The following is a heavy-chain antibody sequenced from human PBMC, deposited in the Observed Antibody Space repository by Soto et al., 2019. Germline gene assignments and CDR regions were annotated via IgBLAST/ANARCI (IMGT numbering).Heavy chain of an antibody. Sequence: GGSLRLSCAASGFTFSSYEMNWVRQAPGKGLEWVSYISSSGGTIYHAESVKGRFTIARDNAKNSLYLQMNSLRAEDTAVYYCARGPVIVYSGSPEAAFDIWGQGTRVTVSS. J-gene: IGHJ3*02. D-gene: IGHD1-26*01. CDR1: GFTFSSYE. CDR2: ISSSGGTI. V-gene: IGHV3-48*03. CDR3: ARGPVIVYSGSPEAAFDI.